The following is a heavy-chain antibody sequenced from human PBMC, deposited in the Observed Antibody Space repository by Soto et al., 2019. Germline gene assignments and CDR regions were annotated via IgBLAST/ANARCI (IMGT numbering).Heavy chain of an antibody. CDR1: GFTFSSYA. CDR2: ISGSGGSS. J-gene: IGHJ4*02. CDR3: ATILRSPN. Sequence: GGSLRLSCAASGFTFSSYAMSWVRQAPGKGVEWVSAISGSGGSSYYADSVRGRFTISSDNPKNTVYLQMNSLRVEETAVYHCATILRSPNWGQGTLVTVSS. V-gene: IGHV3-23*01.